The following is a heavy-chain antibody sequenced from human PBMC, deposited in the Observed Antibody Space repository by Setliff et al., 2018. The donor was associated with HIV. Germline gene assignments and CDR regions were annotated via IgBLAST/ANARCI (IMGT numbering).Heavy chain of an antibody. CDR2: VYMSGKT. V-gene: IGHV4-4*07. CDR3: AKDAGVTGGLYRYYIDA. Sequence: LSLTCTVSGVSIAKNYWSWVRRPPGKGLEWIGRVYMSGKTNYSPSLKSRVTMSADTSKNQVSLKLTSVTAADTAVYYCAKDAGVTGGLYRYYIDAWGNGTTVTVSS. J-gene: IGHJ6*03. CDR1: GVSIAKNY. D-gene: IGHD2-8*01.